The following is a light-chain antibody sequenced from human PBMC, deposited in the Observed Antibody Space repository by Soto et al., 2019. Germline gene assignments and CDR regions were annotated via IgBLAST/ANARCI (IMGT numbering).Light chain of an antibody. V-gene: IGLV1-47*02. CDR3: AAWDDSLSGRV. CDR2: NND. CDR1: GSNIGPYY. J-gene: IGLJ3*02. Sequence: QSVLTQPPSASGTPGQRVTMSCSGSGSNIGPYYVYWFQQFPGTAPKLLIYNNDQRPSGVPDRFSGSKSGTSASLDISGLRSEDEADYYCAAWDDSLSGRVFGGGTKLTVL.